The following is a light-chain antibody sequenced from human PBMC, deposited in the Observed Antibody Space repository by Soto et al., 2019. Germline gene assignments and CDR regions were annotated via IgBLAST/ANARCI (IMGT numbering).Light chain of an antibody. J-gene: IGLJ2*01. V-gene: IGLV6-57*03. CDR3: QSYDRTNVV. CDR1: RGSVASNY. CDR2: QDN. Sequence: NFMLTQPHSVSESPGKTITISCARSRGSVASNYVQWFQQRPGSAPTTVIYQDNQRPSGVPDRFSASVDSSSNSASLTISGLKAEDEADYYCQSYDRTNVVFGGGTKVTVL.